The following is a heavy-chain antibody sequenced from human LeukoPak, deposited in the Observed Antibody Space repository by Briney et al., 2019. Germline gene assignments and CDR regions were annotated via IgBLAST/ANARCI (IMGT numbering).Heavy chain of an antibody. Sequence: SETLSLTCTVSGGSISSYYWNWIRQPPGKGLEWIGYIYYSGSTNYNPSLKSRVTISVDTSKNQFSLKLSSVTAADTAVYYCARAYSSSWYYFEYWGQGTLVTVSS. CDR3: ARAYSSSWYYFEY. CDR1: GGSISSYY. CDR2: IYYSGST. J-gene: IGHJ4*02. V-gene: IGHV4-59*01. D-gene: IGHD6-13*01.